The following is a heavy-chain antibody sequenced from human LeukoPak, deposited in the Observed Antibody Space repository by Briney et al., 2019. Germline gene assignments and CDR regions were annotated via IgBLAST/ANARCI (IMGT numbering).Heavy chain of an antibody. V-gene: IGHV3-30*18. Sequence: GGSLRLSCEASGFNFSSYGMHWVRQAPGKGLERVAVLSADGSHKQFADSVKDRFAISRDNSKKTLYLQMNGLRAEDTAVYYCAKGGVSDRGSWYGDYFDYWGQGTLVTVSS. J-gene: IGHJ4*02. CDR2: LSADGSHK. CDR1: GFNFSSYG. CDR3: AKGGVSDRGSWYGDYFDY. D-gene: IGHD6-13*01.